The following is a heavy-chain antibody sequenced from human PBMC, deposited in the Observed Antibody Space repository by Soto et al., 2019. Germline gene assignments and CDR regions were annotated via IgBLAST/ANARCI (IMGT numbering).Heavy chain of an antibody. CDR2: IIPIFGTA. CDR1: GGTFSSYT. V-gene: IGHV1-69*12. J-gene: IGHJ6*02. D-gene: IGHD3-22*01. CDR3: ARQGESSGSYSSGMEV. Sequence: QVQLVQSGAEVKKPGSSVKVSCKASGGTFSSYTISWVRQAPGQGLEWMGGIIPIFGTANYAQRFQGRVTITADESTSTAYMEPSSLRSEDTGVYYCARQGESSGSYSSGMEVWGPGTTVIVSS.